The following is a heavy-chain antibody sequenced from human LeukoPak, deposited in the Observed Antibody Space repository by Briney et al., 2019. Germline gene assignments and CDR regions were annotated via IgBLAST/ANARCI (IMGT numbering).Heavy chain of an antibody. CDR2: IKSKTDGGTT. Sequence: PGGSLRLPCAASGFSFTNAWMSWVRQAPGKGLEWVGRIKSKTDGGTTDYAAPVKGRFTISGDDLKNTLYLQMNSLKTEDTAVYYCTTGFGDYWGQGTLVTVSS. CDR1: GFSFTNAW. J-gene: IGHJ4*02. CDR3: TTGFGDY. V-gene: IGHV3-15*01. D-gene: IGHD3-16*01.